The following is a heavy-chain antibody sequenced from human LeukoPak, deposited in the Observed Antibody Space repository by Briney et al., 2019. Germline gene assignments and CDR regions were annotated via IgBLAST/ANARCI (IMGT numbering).Heavy chain of an antibody. Sequence: GGSLRLSCAASGFTFSNYWMHWVRQAPGRGLVWVSRISGDGSTTAYADSVKGRFTIFRDNAKKTLYLQMNSLRAEDTALYYCVRLKEDSGSWGRNWGQGTLVTVSS. CDR1: GFTFSNYW. CDR3: VRLKEDSGSWGRN. D-gene: IGHD3-22*01. CDR2: ISGDGSTT. V-gene: IGHV3-74*01. J-gene: IGHJ4*02.